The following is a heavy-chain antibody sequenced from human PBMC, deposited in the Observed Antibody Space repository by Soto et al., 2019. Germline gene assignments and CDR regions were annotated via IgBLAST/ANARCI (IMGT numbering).Heavy chain of an antibody. CDR1: GGTFNNYG. CDR3: AREQHDPYDASGYYFNWFDP. CDR2: VVPLFGAA. Sequence: QVQLVQSGAEVKKPGSSVRVSCKASGGTFNNYGVNWVRQAPGQGLEWIGGVVPLFGAANYAQKFQGRVTITADASTSVVYMQLSSLRSEDTAVYYWAREQHDPYDASGYYFNWFDPWGQGTLVTVSS. J-gene: IGHJ5*02. D-gene: IGHD3-22*01. V-gene: IGHV1-69*01.